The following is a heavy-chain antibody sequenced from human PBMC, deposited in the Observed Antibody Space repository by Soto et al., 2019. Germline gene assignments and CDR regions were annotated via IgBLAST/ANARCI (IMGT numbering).Heavy chain of an antibody. D-gene: IGHD3-22*01. J-gene: IGHJ3*02. V-gene: IGHV3-33*01. Sequence: HPGGSLRLSCAASGFTFSSYGMHWVRQAPGKGLEWVAVIWYDGSNKYYADSVKGRFTISRDNSKNTLYLQMNSLRAEDTAVYYCARMTYYYDSSGYYSAFDILGQGTMVTVSS. CDR1: GFTFSSYG. CDR3: ARMTYYYDSSGYYSAFDI. CDR2: IWYDGSNK.